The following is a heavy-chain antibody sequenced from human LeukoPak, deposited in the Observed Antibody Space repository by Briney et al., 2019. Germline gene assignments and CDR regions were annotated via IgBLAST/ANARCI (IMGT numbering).Heavy chain of an antibody. Sequence: SETLSLTCTVSGGSISSSSYYWGWIRQPPGKGLEWIGSIYYSGSTYYSPSLKSRVTISLDTSKNQFSLKLSSVTAADTAVYYCARHVRRLGESLYYYYYMDVWGKGTTVTISS. CDR1: GGSISSSSYY. J-gene: IGHJ6*03. V-gene: IGHV4-39*01. D-gene: IGHD3-16*01. CDR2: IYYSGST. CDR3: ARHVRRLGESLYYYYYMDV.